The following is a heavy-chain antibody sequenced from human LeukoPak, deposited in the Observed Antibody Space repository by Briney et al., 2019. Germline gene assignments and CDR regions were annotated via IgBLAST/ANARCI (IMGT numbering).Heavy chain of an antibody. J-gene: IGHJ4*02. D-gene: IGHD3-22*01. Sequence: SETLSLTCTVSGGSISNNGYYWGWIRQPPGKGLEWIGSIYYSGSTYHNPSLKSRVTISADTSKNQFSLKLSSVSAADTAVYYCARHSYYDSSGYYPYYFDYWGQGTLVTVSS. V-gene: IGHV4-39*01. CDR1: GGSISNNGYY. CDR2: IYYSGST. CDR3: ARHSYYDSSGYYPYYFDY.